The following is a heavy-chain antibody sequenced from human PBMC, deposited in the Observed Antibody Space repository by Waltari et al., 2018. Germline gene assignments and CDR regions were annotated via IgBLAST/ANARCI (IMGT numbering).Heavy chain of an antibody. J-gene: IGHJ4*02. Sequence: QVQLQESGPGLVKPSETLSLTCTVSGGSISSHYWSWIRQPPGKGLEWIGYIYYSGSTYYNPSLKSRVTISVDTSKNQFSLKLSSVTAADTAVYYCASLGQWLVDWGQGTLVTVSS. D-gene: IGHD6-19*01. CDR3: ASLGQWLVD. V-gene: IGHV4-59*04. CDR1: GGSISSHY. CDR2: IYYSGST.